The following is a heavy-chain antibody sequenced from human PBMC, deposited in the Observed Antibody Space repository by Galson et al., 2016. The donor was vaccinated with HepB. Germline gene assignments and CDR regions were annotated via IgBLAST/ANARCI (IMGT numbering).Heavy chain of an antibody. CDR2: ISSTGTTT. CDR3: ARDHRRWNYDPDAFDM. Sequence: SLRLSCAASGFIFSEFYMAWIRQAPGKGLEWVSQISSTGTTTHSADSVKGRFTISRDNTKNSLYLQMNSPRAEDTAVYYCARDHRRWNYDPDAFDMWGQGTMVTVSS. V-gene: IGHV3-11*01. CDR1: GFIFSEFY. D-gene: IGHD1-7*01. J-gene: IGHJ3*02.